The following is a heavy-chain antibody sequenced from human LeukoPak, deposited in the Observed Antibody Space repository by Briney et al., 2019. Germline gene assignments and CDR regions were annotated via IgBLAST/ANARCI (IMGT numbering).Heavy chain of an antibody. Sequence: QPGRSLRLSCAASGFTFSSHTMYWVRQAPGKGLEWVAVISYDGSNKYYADSVKGRFTISRDNSKNTVYLQMNSLRAEDTAVYYCARDGVFSFAYWGQGTLVTVSS. V-gene: IGHV3-30*14. CDR3: ARDGVFSFAY. CDR2: ISYDGSNK. D-gene: IGHD3-3*01. J-gene: IGHJ4*02. CDR1: GFTFSSHT.